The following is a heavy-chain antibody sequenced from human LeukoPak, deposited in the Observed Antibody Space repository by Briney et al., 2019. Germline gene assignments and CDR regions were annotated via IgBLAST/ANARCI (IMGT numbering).Heavy chain of an antibody. CDR3: ARDPLAVAGISPNWFDP. Sequence: PSETLSLTCAVSGGSISSYYWSWIRQPAGKGLEWIGRIYTSGSTNYNPSLKSRVTMSVDTSKNQFSLKLSSVTAADTAVYYCARDPLAVAGISPNWFDPWGQATLVTVSS. D-gene: IGHD6-19*01. V-gene: IGHV4-4*07. J-gene: IGHJ5*02. CDR1: GGSISSYY. CDR2: IYTSGST.